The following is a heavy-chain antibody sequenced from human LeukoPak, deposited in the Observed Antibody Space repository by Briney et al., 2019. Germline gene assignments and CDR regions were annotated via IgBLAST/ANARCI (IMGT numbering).Heavy chain of an antibody. CDR1: GFTVSSNY. V-gene: IGHV3-66*01. Sequence: GGSLRLSCAASGFTVSSNYMSWVRQAPGKGPEWVSIIYSGDSTNDADSVKGRFTISRDSSKNTLYLQMNSLRVEDTAVYYCARVGNYRFDPWGQGTLVTVSS. CDR2: IYSGDST. CDR3: ARVGNYRFDP. J-gene: IGHJ5*02. D-gene: IGHD1-1*01.